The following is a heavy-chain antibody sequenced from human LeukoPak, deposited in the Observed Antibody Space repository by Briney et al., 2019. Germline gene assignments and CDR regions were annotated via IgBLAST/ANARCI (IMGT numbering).Heavy chain of an antibody. Sequence: GGSLRLSCAASGFTFSNYWMHWVRQAPGKGLVWVSRIKTDGTTTSYADSVKGRLTISRDNAKNTLYLQITGLRDGDTAVYYCARDSHYGVDVWGQGTTVTVSS. CDR1: GFTFSNYW. J-gene: IGHJ6*02. CDR2: IKTDGTTT. V-gene: IGHV3-74*01. CDR3: ARDSHYGVDV.